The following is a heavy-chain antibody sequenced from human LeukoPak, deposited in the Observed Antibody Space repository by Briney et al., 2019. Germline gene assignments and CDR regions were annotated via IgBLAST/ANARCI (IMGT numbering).Heavy chain of an antibody. J-gene: IGHJ5*02. CDR3: ARSNYGGHSGVWFDP. D-gene: IGHD4-23*01. CDR1: GGTVSNYA. V-gene: IGHV1-69*13. Sequence: SVKVSCKASGGTVSNYAISWVRQAPGQGLEWTGGILPIFDTGNYAQKFQGRVTVTADASTSTAYMELSSLRSEDTAVYYCARSNYGGHSGVWFDPWGQGTLVTVSS. CDR2: ILPIFDTG.